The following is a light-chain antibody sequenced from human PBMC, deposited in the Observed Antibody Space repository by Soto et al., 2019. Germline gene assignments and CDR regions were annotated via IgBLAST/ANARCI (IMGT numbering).Light chain of an antibody. V-gene: IGKV3-20*01. CDR3: QQYDNSRWT. Sequence: EIVLTQSPGTLSLSPGERATLSCRASQSISSSYLAWYQQKPGQAPRLLIYGASRRATGIPDRFSGSGSGTDFTLTISRVDHEDVAVYHCQQYDNSRWTFGQGTKV. CDR2: GAS. CDR1: QSISSSY. J-gene: IGKJ1*01.